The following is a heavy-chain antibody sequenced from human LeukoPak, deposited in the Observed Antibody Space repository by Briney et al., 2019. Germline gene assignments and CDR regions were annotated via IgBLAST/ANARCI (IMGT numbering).Heavy chain of an antibody. CDR3: ASALNYYYGMDV. J-gene: IGHJ6*04. V-gene: IGHV4-38-2*01. CDR2: IYHSGST. CDR1: GYSISSGYY. Sequence: SSETLSLTCADSGYSISSGYYWGWIRQPPGKGLEWIGIIYHSGSTYYNPSLKSRVTISVDTSKNQFSLKLSSVTAADTAVYYCASALNYYYGMDVWGKGTTVTVSS.